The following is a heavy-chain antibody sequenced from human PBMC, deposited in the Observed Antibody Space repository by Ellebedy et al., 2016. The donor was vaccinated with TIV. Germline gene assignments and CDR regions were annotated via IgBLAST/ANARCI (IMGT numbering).Heavy chain of an antibody. CDR3: ARATEQYFFDY. D-gene: IGHD6-19*01. J-gene: IGHJ4*02. Sequence: SETLSLTXTVSGGSIRSYSWNWVRQPPGKGLEWIGYISYSGTTNYNPSLKSRVTISVDTPKKQFSLKLSSVTAADTAVYYCARATEQYFFDYWGQGTLVTVSS. V-gene: IGHV4-59*08. CDR2: ISYSGTT. CDR1: GGSIRSYS.